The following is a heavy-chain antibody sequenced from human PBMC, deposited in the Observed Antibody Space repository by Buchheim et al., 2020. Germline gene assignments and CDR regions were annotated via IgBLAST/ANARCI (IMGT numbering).Heavy chain of an antibody. CDR3: AKDLDTSGLWEYYYYGRDV. J-gene: IGHJ6*02. V-gene: IGHV3-30*18. Sequence: QVQLVESGGGVVQPGRSLRLSCAASGFTFSSYGMHWIRQAPGKGLEWVAVITYDGSNKYYADSVKGRFTISRDNSKNTLYLKMNSLRAEDTAVYYCAKDLDTSGLWEYYYYGRDVGGQGTT. D-gene: IGHD3-22*01. CDR1: GFTFSSYG. CDR2: ITYDGSNK.